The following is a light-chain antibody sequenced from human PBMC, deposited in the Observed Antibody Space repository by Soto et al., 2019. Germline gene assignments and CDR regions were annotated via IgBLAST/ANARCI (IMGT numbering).Light chain of an antibody. Sequence: EIVMTQSPGTLSVSPGERVTLSCRASQSVTTNLAWYQQKPGQTPRLLIYDISARASGIPGRFSGSGSGADFTLTISSLQSEDSAVYYCQQYLDWPITFGGGTKVEI. V-gene: IGKV3-15*01. CDR1: QSVTTN. CDR3: QQYLDWPIT. CDR2: DIS. J-gene: IGKJ4*01.